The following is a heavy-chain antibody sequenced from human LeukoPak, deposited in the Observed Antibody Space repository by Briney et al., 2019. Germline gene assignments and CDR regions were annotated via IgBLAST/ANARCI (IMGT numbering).Heavy chain of an antibody. Sequence: SETLSLTCAVSGASVSSDGFWWNWVRQPPGKGLEWIGQIGHSGTTNYKPSLKSRLTISTDASNNHFSLRLTSVTPADTAVYYCARIGGVFHHWGQGTLVTVSS. D-gene: IGHD3-10*01. V-gene: IGHV4-61*03. CDR1: GASVSSDGFW. CDR3: ARIGGVFHH. J-gene: IGHJ1*01. CDR2: IGHSGTT.